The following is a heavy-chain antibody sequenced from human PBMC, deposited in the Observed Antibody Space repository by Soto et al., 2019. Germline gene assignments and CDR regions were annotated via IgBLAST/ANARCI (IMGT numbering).Heavy chain of an antibody. Sequence: PGGSLRLSCAASGFTFSSYAMSWVRQAPGKGLEWVSAISGSGGSTYYADSVKGRFTISRDNSKNTLYLQMNSLRAEDTAVYYCAKEGITMIVVVISYFDYWGQGTLVTVSS. J-gene: IGHJ4*02. V-gene: IGHV3-23*01. CDR1: GFTFSSYA. D-gene: IGHD3-22*01. CDR3: AKEGITMIVVVISYFDY. CDR2: ISGSGGST.